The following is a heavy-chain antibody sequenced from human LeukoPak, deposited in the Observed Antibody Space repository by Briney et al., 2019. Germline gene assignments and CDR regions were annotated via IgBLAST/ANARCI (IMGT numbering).Heavy chain of an antibody. D-gene: IGHD2-15*01. CDR3: AKGFTPSCYSPSDC. J-gene: IGHJ4*02. V-gene: IGHV3-23*01. CDR2: ISGNGDST. CDR1: GFTFSSYW. Sequence: GGSLRLSCAASGFTFSSYWMNWARQAPGKGLEWVAVISGNGDSTFYAGSVKGRFTISRDDSKNTLYLQMSSLRVEDTAVYYCAKGFTPSCYSPSDCWGQGTLVTVSS.